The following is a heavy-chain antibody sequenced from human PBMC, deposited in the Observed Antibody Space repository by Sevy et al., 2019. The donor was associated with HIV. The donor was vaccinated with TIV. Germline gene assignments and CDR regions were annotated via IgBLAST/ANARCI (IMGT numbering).Heavy chain of an antibody. J-gene: IGHJ6*02. D-gene: IGHD3-9*01. CDR3: AKDFTGFYGMDV. CDR1: GLTLSSCG. CDR2: ISYDGSNK. V-gene: IGHV3-30*18. Sequence: GGSLRLSCAASGLTLSSCGMHWARQAPGKGLEWVAVISYDGSNKYYAESVKGRFTISRDTSKNTLYLQMSSLRAEDTALYYCAKDFTGFYGMDVWGQGTTVTVSS.